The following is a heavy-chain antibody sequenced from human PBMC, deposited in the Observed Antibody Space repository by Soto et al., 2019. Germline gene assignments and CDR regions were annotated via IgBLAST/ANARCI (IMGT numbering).Heavy chain of an antibody. J-gene: IGHJ6*03. D-gene: IGHD2-15*01. CDR3: TTVEVLAATGYYYYMVV. CDR1: GFTFSNAW. Sequence: GGSLRLSCAASGFTFSNAWMSWVRQAPGKGPEWVGRIKSKTDGGTTDYAAPVKGRFTISRDDSKNTLYLQMNSLKTEDTAVYYCTTVEVLAATGYYYYMVVWCKGPPVTVSS. V-gene: IGHV3-15*01. CDR2: IKSKTDGGTT.